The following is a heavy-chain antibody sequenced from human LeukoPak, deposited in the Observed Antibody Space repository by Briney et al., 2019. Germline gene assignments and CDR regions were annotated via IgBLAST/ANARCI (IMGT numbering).Heavy chain of an antibody. CDR2: IYSGGYT. D-gene: IGHD3-10*01. J-gene: IGHJ4*02. Sequence: GGSLRLSCAASGLTVSSNYMSWVRQAPGKGLEWVSVIYSGGYTYYADSVKGRFTISRDNSKNTLYLQMNSLRAEDTAVYYCAREVVRGIFYFDYWGQGTLVTVSS. V-gene: IGHV3-66*01. CDR1: GLTVSSNY. CDR3: AREVVRGIFYFDY.